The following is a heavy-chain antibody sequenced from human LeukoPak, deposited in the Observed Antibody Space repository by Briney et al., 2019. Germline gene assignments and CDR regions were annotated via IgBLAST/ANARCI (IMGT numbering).Heavy chain of an antibody. CDR2: IYHSGST. CDR1: GGSISSGGYS. V-gene: IGHV4-30-2*01. D-gene: IGHD4-23*01. J-gene: IGHJ4*02. Sequence: SETLSLTCTVSGGSISSGGYSWSWIRQPPGKGLEWIGYIYHSGSTYYNPSLKSRVTISVDRSKNQFSLKLSSVTAADTAVYYCARAGKGYGGNSDPHFDYWGQGTLVTVSS. CDR3: ARAGKGYGGNSDPHFDY.